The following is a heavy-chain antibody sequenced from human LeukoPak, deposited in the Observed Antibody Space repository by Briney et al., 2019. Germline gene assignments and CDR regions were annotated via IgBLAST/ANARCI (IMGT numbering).Heavy chain of an antibody. CDR1: GFTFSSYA. Sequence: GGSLRLSCPPSGFTFSSYAMSWVSQAPGKWLEWVSAISGNGGSTYYADSVKGRFTISRDNSKNTLYLQMNSLRAEDTAVYYCAKAHSGYETYYFDYWGQGTLVSVSS. CDR3: AKAHSGYETYYFDY. D-gene: IGHD5-12*01. J-gene: IGHJ4*02. CDR2: ISGNGGST. V-gene: IGHV3-23*01.